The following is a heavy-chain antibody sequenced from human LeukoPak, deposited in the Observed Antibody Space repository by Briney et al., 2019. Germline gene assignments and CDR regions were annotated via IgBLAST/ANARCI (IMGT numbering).Heavy chain of an antibody. V-gene: IGHV3-23*01. D-gene: IGHD3-9*01. CDR3: AKSGLGLRYFDWLFGY. J-gene: IGHJ4*02. CDR2: ISGSGGST. Sequence: PGGSLRLSCAASGFTFSSYAMSWVRQAPGKGLEWVSAISGSGGSTYYADSVKGRFTISRDNSKNTLYLQMNSLRAEDTAVYYCAKSGLGLRYFDWLFGYWGQGTLVTVSS. CDR1: GFTFSSYA.